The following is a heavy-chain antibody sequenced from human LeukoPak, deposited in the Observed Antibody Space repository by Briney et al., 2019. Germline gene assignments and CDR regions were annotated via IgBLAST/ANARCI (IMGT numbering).Heavy chain of an antibody. D-gene: IGHD3-10*01. J-gene: IGHJ4*02. V-gene: IGHV4-39*07. CDR2: IYYSGST. Sequence: SETLSLTCTVSGGSISSSSYYWGWIRQPPGKGLEWIGSIYYSGSTYYNPSLKSRVTISVDTSKNQFSLRLSSVTAADTAVYYCARVPYYYGSGSYYVDYWGQGTLVTVSS. CDR3: ARVPYYYGSGSYYVDY. CDR1: GGSISSSSYY.